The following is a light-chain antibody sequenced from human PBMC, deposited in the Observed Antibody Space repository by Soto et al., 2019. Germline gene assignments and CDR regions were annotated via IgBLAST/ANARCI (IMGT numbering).Light chain of an antibody. CDR2: DVT. CDR3: ASYAGSDFWV. J-gene: IGLJ3*02. Sequence: QSALTQPASVSGSPGQSITISCTGTSSDIGYYDYVSWYQHHSGKAPKLIIYDVTERPSGVPDRFSGSKSGITASLTVSGLQAADEAHYYCASYAGSDFWVFGGGTKVTVL. V-gene: IGLV2-8*01. CDR1: SSDIGYYDY.